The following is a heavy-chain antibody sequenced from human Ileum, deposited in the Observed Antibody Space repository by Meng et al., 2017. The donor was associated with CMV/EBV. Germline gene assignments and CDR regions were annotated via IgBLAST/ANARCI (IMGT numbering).Heavy chain of an antibody. CDR2: IHYRGAT. V-gene: IGHV4-31*02. CDR1: VSRGDYS. CDR3: ARGKYCNGPKCYVDLFDP. J-gene: IGHJ5*02. D-gene: IGHD2-2*01. Sequence: VSRGDYSWSWISRLPGRGLEWNGYIHYRGATYYNPSLKSRLTMSVDTSHNPFSLKLGSVPAADTAGYFCARGKYCNGPKCYVDLFDPWGQGTLVTVSS.